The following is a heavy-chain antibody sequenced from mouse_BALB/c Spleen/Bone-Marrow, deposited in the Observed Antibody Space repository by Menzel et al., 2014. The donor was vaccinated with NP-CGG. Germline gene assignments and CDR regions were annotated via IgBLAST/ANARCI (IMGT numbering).Heavy chain of an antibody. V-gene: IGHV1-20*02. Sequence: VHVKQSGLELVKPGASVKISCKASGYSFTGYFMNWVMQSHGKSLEWIGRINPYNGDTFYNQKFKGKATLTVDKSSSTAHMELRSLASEDSAVYYCAREGGYYYGSSPYFDVWGAGTTVTVSS. CDR3: AREGGYYYGSSPYFDV. J-gene: IGHJ1*01. D-gene: IGHD1-1*01. CDR2: INPYNGDT. CDR1: GYSFTGYF.